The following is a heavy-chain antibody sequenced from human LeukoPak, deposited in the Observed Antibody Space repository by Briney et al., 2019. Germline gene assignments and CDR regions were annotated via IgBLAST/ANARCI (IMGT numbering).Heavy chain of an antibody. D-gene: IGHD3-10*01. CDR1: RGSISSSSYH. V-gene: IGHV4-39*01. CDR3: ATRYGSGTYPRYYFDS. Sequence: SEALSLTCILSRGSISSSSYHWGWIRHPPGKGLEWIGTIYSSGSPYYNPPLKSRLNISVHTSRNQFSLKLSSVTASDTAVYYWATRYGSGTYPRYYFDSWGQGTLVTVSS. J-gene: IGHJ4*02. CDR2: IYSSGSP.